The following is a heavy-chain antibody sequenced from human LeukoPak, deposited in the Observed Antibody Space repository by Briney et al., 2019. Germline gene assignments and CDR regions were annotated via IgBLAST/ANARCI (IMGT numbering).Heavy chain of an antibody. D-gene: IGHD1-26*01. V-gene: IGHV1-69*01. CDR3: AREGSYSSVDY. CDR2: IIPILGTT. Sequence: ASVRVSCKASGVTFSSYAINWVRQAPGQGLEWLGGIIPILGTTNYAQKFRGRVTITADDFTSTAYMDLSSLRSDDTAVYYCAREGSYSSVDYWGQGTLVTVSS. J-gene: IGHJ4*02. CDR1: GVTFSSYA.